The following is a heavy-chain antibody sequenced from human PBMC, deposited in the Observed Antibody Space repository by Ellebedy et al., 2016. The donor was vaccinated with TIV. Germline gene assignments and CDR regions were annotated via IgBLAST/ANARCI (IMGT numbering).Heavy chain of an antibody. J-gene: IGHJ4*02. CDR1: GGSISSYY. CDR2: IHRSGST. V-gene: IGHV4-59*01. D-gene: IGHD2-2*01. Sequence: SETLSLXXTVSGGSISSYYWSWIRQPPGKGLEWIGYIHRSGSTNYNPSLKSRVTISTDTSKNQFSLKLSSVTAADTAVYYCARVCTSCSSPWYYFDCWGQGTLVTVSS. CDR3: ARVCTSCSSPWYYFDC.